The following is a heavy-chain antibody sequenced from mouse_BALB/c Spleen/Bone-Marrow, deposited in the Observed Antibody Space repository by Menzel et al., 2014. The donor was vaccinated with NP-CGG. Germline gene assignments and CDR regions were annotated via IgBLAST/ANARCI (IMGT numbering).Heavy chain of an antibody. CDR1: GFTFSVYY. J-gene: IGHJ4*01. CDR2: ISDGGSYT. Sequence: EVHLVESGGGLVKPGGSLKLSCAASGFTFSVYYMYWVRQTPEKRLEWVATISDGGSYTYYPDSVKGRFTISRDNAKNNLYLQMSSLKSEDTAMYYCARYGNYPMDYWGQGTSVTVSS. D-gene: IGHD2-1*01. CDR3: ARYGNYPMDY. V-gene: IGHV5-4*02.